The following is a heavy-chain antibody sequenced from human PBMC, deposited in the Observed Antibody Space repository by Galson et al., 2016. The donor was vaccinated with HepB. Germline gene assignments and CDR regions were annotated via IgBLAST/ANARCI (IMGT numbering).Heavy chain of an antibody. V-gene: IGHV3-23*01. CDR2: MSGSGGDT. J-gene: IGHJ6*02. D-gene: IGHD6-13*01. CDR3: AKGRLPGDSNIWSTFGYYGVDA. Sequence: ETLSLTCTVSGGSISSYYWSWIRQPPGKGLEWVSSMSGSGGDTFYADSVKGRFTISRDNSKNTLYLQVNGLRAEDTAVYYCAKGRLPGDSNIWSTFGYYGVDAWGQGTTVTLSS. CDR1: GGSISSYY.